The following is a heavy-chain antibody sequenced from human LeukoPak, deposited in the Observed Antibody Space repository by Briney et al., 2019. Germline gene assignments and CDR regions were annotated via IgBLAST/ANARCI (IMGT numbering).Heavy chain of an antibody. Sequence: GGSLRLSCAASGFTFSSYAMSWVRQAPGKGLAWVSTISGGSGSTYCADSVKGRFTISRDNSKNTLYLQMNSLRAEDTAVYYCAKDLIAVAGTHYWGQGTLVTVSS. CDR1: GFTFSSYA. V-gene: IGHV3-23*01. CDR2: ISGGSGST. D-gene: IGHD6-19*01. J-gene: IGHJ4*02. CDR3: AKDLIAVAGTHY.